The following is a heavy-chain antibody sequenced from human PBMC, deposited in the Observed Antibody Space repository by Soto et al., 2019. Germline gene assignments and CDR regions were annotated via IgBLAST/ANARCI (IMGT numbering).Heavy chain of an antibody. J-gene: IGHJ4*02. Sequence: QLQLQESGSGLVKPSQTLSLTCAVSGGSISSGGYSWSWIRQPPGKGLEWIGYIYHSGSTYYNPSLKSRVTISVHRSKNQFSLKLSSVTAADTAVYYCARAGSLGAVAVDYWGQGTLVTVSS. CDR1: GGSISSGGYS. V-gene: IGHV4-30-2*01. D-gene: IGHD6-19*01. CDR2: IYHSGST. CDR3: ARAGSLGAVAVDY.